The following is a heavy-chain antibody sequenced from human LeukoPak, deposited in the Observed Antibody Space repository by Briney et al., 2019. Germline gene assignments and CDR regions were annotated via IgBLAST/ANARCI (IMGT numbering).Heavy chain of an antibody. CDR1: GITFSRFW. J-gene: IGHJ4*02. Sequence: GGSLRLSCAASGITFSRFWMSWVRQAPGKGLEWVSTITTSDGNTYYADSVKGRFTVSRDNSKNTLYLQMNSLRAEDTAVYYCAKDGGLWVSAHWGDSWGRGTLVTVSS. CDR3: AKDGGLWVSAHWGDS. CDR2: ITTSDGNT. V-gene: IGHV3-23*01. D-gene: IGHD7-27*01.